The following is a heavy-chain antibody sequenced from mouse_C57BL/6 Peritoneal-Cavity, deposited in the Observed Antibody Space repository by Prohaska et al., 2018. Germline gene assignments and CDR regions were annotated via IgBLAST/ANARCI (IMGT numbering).Heavy chain of an antibody. CDR2: INPSNGGT. CDR3: AKGAWSVGFTF. J-gene: IGHJ3*01. V-gene: IGHV1-53*01. CDR1: GDTFTSYW. Sequence: QVQLQQAGTELVKPGASVKLACKASGDTFTSYWMHWVKQRPGQGLEWIGNINPSNGGTNYNEKFKSKATLTVDKSPSTAHMHFSRLTSEEPAVYCSAKGAWSVGFTFSGQCTRVSVSA.